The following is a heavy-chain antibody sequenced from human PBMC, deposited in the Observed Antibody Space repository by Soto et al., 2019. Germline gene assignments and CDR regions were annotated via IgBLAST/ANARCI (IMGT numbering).Heavy chain of an antibody. V-gene: IGHV4-4*02. CDR3: ARSVADGGYYYYYGMDV. CDR2: IYHSGST. CDR1: GGSISSSNW. Sequence: SETLSLTCAVSGGSISSSNWWSWVRQPPGKGLEWIGEIYHSGSTNYNPSLKSRVTISVDKSKNQFSLKLSSVTAADTAVYYCARSVADGGYYYYYGMDVWGQGTTVTVSS. D-gene: IGHD2-15*01. J-gene: IGHJ6*02.